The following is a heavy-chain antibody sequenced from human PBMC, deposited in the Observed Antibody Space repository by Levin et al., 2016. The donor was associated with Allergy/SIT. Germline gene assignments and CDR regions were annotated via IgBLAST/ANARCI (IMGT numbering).Heavy chain of an antibody. CDR1: GFTFSTFW. J-gene: IGHJ4*02. CDR2: ITSDGSST. Sequence: GGSLRLSCAASGFTFSTFWMHWVRQAPGKGLVWVSRITSDGSSTNYADPVKGRFIISRDNTKNTLYLQMNSLRAEDTAVYYCVRNYDILPGGYWGQGALVTVSS. D-gene: IGHD3-9*01. CDR3: VRNYDILPGGY. V-gene: IGHV3-74*01.